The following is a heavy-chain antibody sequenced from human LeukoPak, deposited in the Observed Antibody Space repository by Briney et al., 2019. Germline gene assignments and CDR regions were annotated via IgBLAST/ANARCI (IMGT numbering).Heavy chain of an antibody. J-gene: IGHJ4*02. CDR3: AREDYGDYDLYYFDY. CDR1: GFTFSSYA. Sequence: PGGSLRLSCAASGFTFSSYAMHWVRQAPGKGLEWVAVISYDGSNKYYADSVKGRFTISRDNSKNTLYLQMNSLRAEDTAVYYCAREDYGDYDLYYFDYWGQGTLVTVSS. V-gene: IGHV3-30*04. CDR2: ISYDGSNK. D-gene: IGHD4-17*01.